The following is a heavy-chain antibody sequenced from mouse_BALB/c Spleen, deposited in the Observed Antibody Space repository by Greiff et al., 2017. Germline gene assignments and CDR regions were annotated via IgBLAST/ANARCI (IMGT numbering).Heavy chain of an antibody. CDR3: APTVVAKDYAMDD. V-gene: IGHV14-1*02. CDR2: IDPENGNT. J-gene: IGHJ4*01. D-gene: IGHD1-1*01. CDR1: GFNIKDYY. Sequence: VQLQQSGAELVRPGALVKLSCKASGFNIKDYYMHWVKQRPEQGLEWIGWIDPENGNTIYDPKFQGKASITADTSSNTAYLQLSSLTSEDTAVYYCAPTVVAKDYAMDDWGQGTSVTVAA.